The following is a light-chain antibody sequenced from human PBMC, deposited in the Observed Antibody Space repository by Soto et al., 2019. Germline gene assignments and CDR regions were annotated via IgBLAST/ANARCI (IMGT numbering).Light chain of an antibody. CDR1: QRVSRNY. Sequence: EIVLTQSPVTLSLSPGERATLSCRASQRVSRNYLAWYQQKVGQPPRLLIYGASIRVTGIPVRFSGSGSGTEFTLTITSLQSEDFAVYYCQEYNSWRPITFGGGTKVDIK. V-gene: IGKV3-15*01. CDR3: QEYNSWRPIT. J-gene: IGKJ4*01. CDR2: GAS.